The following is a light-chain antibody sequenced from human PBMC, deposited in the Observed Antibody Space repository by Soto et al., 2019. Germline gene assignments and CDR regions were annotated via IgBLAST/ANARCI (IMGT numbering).Light chain of an antibody. Sequence: QSVLTQPPSVSGAPGQRVTIPCTGSSSNIGSFYDVHWYQQLPGTVPKLLIYGDNNRPSGVPDRFSGSKSGPAASLAITGRQAEDEADYYCQSYDNSLNHVVFGGGTKLTVL. CDR2: GDN. CDR3: QSYDNSLNHVV. CDR1: SSNIGSFYD. V-gene: IGLV1-40*01. J-gene: IGLJ2*01.